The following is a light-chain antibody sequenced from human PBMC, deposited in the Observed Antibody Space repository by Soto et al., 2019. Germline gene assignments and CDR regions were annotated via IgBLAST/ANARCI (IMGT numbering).Light chain of an antibody. CDR3: QKYNNWPIT. V-gene: IGKV3-15*01. J-gene: IGKJ5*01. Sequence: EIVMTQSPATLSVSPGERATLSCRASQSVSSNLAWYQQKPDQAPRLLIYGASTRATGIPARFSGSGSGTQFTLTISSLQSEDFAVYYCQKYNNWPITFGQGTRLEI. CDR2: GAS. CDR1: QSVSSN.